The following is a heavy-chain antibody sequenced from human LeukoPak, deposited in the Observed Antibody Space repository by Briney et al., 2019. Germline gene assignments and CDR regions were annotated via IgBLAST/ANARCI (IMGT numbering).Heavy chain of an antibody. J-gene: IGHJ4*02. CDR2: ISGSGGST. CDR1: GFTFSSYA. CDR3: AKGVSDSIPRGYFDY. D-gene: IGHD4-11*01. V-gene: IGHV3-23*01. Sequence: PGGSLRLSCAASGFTFSSYAMSWVRQAPGKGLEWVSAISGSGGSTYYADSVKGRFTISRDNAKNSLYLQMNSLRAEDMASYYCAKGVSDSIPRGYFDYWGQGTLVTVSS.